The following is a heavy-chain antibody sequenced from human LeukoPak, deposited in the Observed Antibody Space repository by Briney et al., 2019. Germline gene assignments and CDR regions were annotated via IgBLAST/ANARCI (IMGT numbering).Heavy chain of an antibody. CDR3: ARPSTVVHFEDAFDI. V-gene: IGHV3-30-3*01. J-gene: IGHJ3*02. CDR2: ISYDGSNK. Sequence: PGGSLRLSCAASGFTFSSYAMHWVRQARGKGLEWVAVISYDGSNKYYADSVKARFTISRDNSKNTLYLQMNSLRAEDTAVYYGARPSTVVHFEDAFDIWGQGTMVTVSS. CDR1: GFTFSSYA. D-gene: IGHD4-23*01.